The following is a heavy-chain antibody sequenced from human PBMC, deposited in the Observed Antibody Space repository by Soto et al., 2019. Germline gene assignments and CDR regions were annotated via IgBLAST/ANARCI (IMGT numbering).Heavy chain of an antibody. V-gene: IGHV1-18*01. CDR1: DYTFTSYG. D-gene: IGHD5-12*01. J-gene: IGHJ2*01. CDR2: ISGYNGNT. Sequence: ASVKVSCKASDYTFTSYGISWVRQAPGQGREWMGWISGYNGNTNYAQKLQGRVTMTTDTSTSTAYMELRSLRSDDPAVDYCARESSGYHYPPAWYFDLWGRGTLVTVSS. CDR3: ARESSGYHYPPAWYFDL.